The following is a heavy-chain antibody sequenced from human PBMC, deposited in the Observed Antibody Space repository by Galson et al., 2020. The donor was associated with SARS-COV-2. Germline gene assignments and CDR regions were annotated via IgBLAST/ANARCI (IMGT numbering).Heavy chain of an antibody. CDR2: IQHNGGEK. V-gene: IGHV3-7*01. CDR1: GFAFSSYW. J-gene: IGHJ6*04. D-gene: IGHD6-25*01. CDR3: ARKGETVIAAVLFRDFGMDV. Sequence: GESLKISCAASGFAFSSYWMSWLRQAPGKGLEWVANIQHNGGEKYYLESVTGRFTIPRDNARNQLSLQMGSLRVEDTAVYYCARKGETVIAAVLFRDFGMDVWGEETTVIVSS.